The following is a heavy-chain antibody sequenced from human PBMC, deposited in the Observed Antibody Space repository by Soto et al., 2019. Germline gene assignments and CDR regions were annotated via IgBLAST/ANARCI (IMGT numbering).Heavy chain of an antibody. V-gene: IGHV3-64*02. D-gene: IGHD3-22*01. CDR2: ISSNGGST. CDR3: SRVFYDSGGFYYDY. CDR1: GFTFSSYG. J-gene: IGHJ4*02. Sequence: EVQLVESGEGLVQPGGSLRLSCAASGFTFSSYGMHWVRQAPGKGLECVSGISSNGGSTYYADSVKGRFTISRDNSKNTLYLQMGSLRAEDMAVYYCSRVFYDSGGFYYDYWGPGTLVTVSS.